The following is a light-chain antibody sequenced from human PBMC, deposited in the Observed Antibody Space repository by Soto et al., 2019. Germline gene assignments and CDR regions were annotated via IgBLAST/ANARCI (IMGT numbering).Light chain of an antibody. CDR1: SSNIGDNY. CDR2: RNN. V-gene: IGLV1-47*01. Sequence: QAVVTQAPSASGAPGQRVTIFCSGSSSNIGDNYVFWYQQLPGTAPKSLIYRNNQRPSGVPDRFSGSKSGTSASLAINGLRSEDEAEYYCSAWDDSLSGFVFGAGTKLTVL. CDR3: SAWDDSLSGFV. J-gene: IGLJ1*01.